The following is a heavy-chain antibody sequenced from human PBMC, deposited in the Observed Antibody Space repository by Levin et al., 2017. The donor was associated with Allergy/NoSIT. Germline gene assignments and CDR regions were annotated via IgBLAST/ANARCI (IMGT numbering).Heavy chain of an antibody. CDR1: GYTFTSYG. CDR3: ARDAGSGWYEGGFDS. V-gene: IGHV1-18*01. J-gene: IGHJ4*02. D-gene: IGHD6-19*01. Sequence: ASVKVSCKASGYTFTSYGINWVRQAPGQGLEWMGWISPYNENTDYAQNLQGRVTMTTDTSTSTAYMELRSLRSDDTAVYYCARDAGSGWYEGGFDSWGQGTLVTVSS. CDR2: ISPYNENT.